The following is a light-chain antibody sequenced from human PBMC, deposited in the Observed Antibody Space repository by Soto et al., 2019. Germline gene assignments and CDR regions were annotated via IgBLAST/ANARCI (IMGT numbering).Light chain of an antibody. Sequence: EIVMTQSPATLSVSPGERATLSCRASQIVSSNLAWYQQKPGQAPRLLIYGASTRATGIPARFSGSGSGTEFTLTISSLQSEEFAVYYCQQYNNWPPLTFGGGTKVEIK. CDR2: GAS. CDR3: QQYNNWPPLT. J-gene: IGKJ4*01. V-gene: IGKV3-15*01. CDR1: QIVSSN.